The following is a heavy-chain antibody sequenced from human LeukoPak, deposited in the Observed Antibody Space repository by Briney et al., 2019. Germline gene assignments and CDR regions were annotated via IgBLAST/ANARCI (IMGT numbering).Heavy chain of an antibody. D-gene: IGHD3-22*01. CDR1: GLSFSTYS. CDR3: AKGGYEYDSSGHNYFDY. V-gene: IGHV3-21*01. J-gene: IGHJ4*02. Sequence: TGGSLSLSCAASGLSFSTYSMNWVRQAPGKGLEWVSSISSSSIYRYYADSVKGRFTISRDNSKNTLYLQMNSLRAEDTAVYYCAKGGYEYDSSGHNYFDYWGQGSQVTVSS. CDR2: ISSSSIYR.